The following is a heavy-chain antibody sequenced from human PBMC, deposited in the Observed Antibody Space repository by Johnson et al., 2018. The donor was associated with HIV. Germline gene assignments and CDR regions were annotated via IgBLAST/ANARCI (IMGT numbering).Heavy chain of an antibody. Sequence: VQLVESGGGLVQPGGSLRLSCAASGFIFSSYDMHWVRQATGKGLEWVSTIGTAGDTYYPGSVKGRFTISRENAKNSLYLQMNSLKAGDTAVDYCARGRDYYGSIDAFDIWGQGTLVTVAS. D-gene: IGHD3-10*01. CDR1: GFIFSSYD. CDR3: ARGRDYYGSIDAFDI. CDR2: IGTAGDT. V-gene: IGHV3-13*01. J-gene: IGHJ3*02.